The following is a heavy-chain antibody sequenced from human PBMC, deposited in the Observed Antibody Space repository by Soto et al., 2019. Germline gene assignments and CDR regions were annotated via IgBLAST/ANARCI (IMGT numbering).Heavy chain of an antibody. J-gene: IGHJ1*01. CDR3: AKEDSDIVLMVYAIPGYFQH. CDR1: GFTFSSYA. Sequence: GGSLRLSCAASGFTFSSYAMSWVRQAPGKGLEWVSAISGSGGSTYYADSVKGRFTISRDNSKNTLYLQMNSLRAEDTAVYYCAKEDSDIVLMVYAIPGYFQHWGQGTLVTVSS. D-gene: IGHD2-8*01. V-gene: IGHV3-23*01. CDR2: ISGSGGST.